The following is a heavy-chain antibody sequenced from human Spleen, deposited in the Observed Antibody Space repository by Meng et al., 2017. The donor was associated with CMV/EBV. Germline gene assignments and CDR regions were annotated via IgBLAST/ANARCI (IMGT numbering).Heavy chain of an antibody. CDR3: ARGGNEDVVVEPAFFFDY. CDR1: GGSFSGYY. D-gene: IGHD2-2*01. Sequence: SETLSLTCAVYGGSFSGYYWSWNRQSPGKGLEWIGEISDSGGTYSNWSLKSRVSMSVDTSKNQFSLKLSSVTAADTAIYYCARGGNEDVVVEPAFFFDYWGQGALVTVSS. CDR2: ISDSGGT. V-gene: IGHV4-34*01. J-gene: IGHJ4*02.